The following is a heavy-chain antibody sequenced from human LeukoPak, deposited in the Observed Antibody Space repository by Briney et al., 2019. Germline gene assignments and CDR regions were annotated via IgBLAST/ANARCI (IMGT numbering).Heavy chain of an antibody. CDR1: VYTYTGYY. D-gene: IGHD6-13*01. J-gene: IGHJ3*02. CDR3: ARKGIASDAFDI. V-gene: IGHV1-2*02. Sequence: ASVKVSRKASVYTYTGYYMHWVRQAPGQGLEWMGWVNPNSGGTNYAQKFQGRVTMTRDTSISTAYMELSRLRSDDTAVYYCARKGIASDAFDIWGQGTMVTVSS. CDR2: VNPNSGGT.